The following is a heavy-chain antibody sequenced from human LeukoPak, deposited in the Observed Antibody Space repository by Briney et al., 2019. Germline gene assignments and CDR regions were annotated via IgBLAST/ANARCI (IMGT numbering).Heavy chain of an antibody. V-gene: IGHV3-7*03. CDR1: GFTFSSYW. D-gene: IGHD6-6*01. CDR3: AKLVPSIAARWVDY. Sequence: GGSLRLSCAASGFTFSSYWMSWVRQAPGKGLEWVANIKQDGSEKYYVDSVKGRFTISRDNSKNTLYLQMNSLRAEDTAVYYCAKLVPSIAARWVDYWGQGTLVTVSS. J-gene: IGHJ4*02. CDR2: IKQDGSEK.